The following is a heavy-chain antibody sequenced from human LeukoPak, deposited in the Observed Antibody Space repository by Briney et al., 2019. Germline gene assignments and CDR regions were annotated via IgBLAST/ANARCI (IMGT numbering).Heavy chain of an antibody. CDR2: INRDGSTT. V-gene: IGHV3-74*01. Sequence: GGSLRLSCAASGFTFSNNWMHWVRQAPGKGLVWVSRINRDGSTTTYADSVKGRFTISRDNAKNTLYLHMNSPRAEDTAVYYCARDYGDLRFGYWGQGALVTVSS. J-gene: IGHJ4*02. CDR1: GFTFSNNW. D-gene: IGHD4-17*01. CDR3: ARDYGDLRFGY.